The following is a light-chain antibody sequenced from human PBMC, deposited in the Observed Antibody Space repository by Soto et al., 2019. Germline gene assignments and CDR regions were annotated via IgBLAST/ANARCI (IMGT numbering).Light chain of an antibody. V-gene: IGKV1-5*03. CDR1: QSISSW. J-gene: IGKJ2*01. Sequence: DMQMTQSPATLSASVGDRVTITCRASQSISSWLAGYQQKPGKAPKLLIYKASSLESGVPSRFSGSGSGTEFTLTISSLQPDDFATYYCQQYKTYMYTFGPGTKLEIK. CDR2: KAS. CDR3: QQYKTYMYT.